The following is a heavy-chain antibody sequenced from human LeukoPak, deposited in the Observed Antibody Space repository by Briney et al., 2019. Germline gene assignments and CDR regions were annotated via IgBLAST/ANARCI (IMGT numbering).Heavy chain of an antibody. D-gene: IGHD2-21*02. V-gene: IGHV4-39*01. CDR2: IYYSGST. Sequence: PSETLSLTCTVSGDSISSSSYYWGWIRQPPGKGLEWIGSIYYSGSTYFNPSLKSRVTISVDTSKNQFSLKLRSVTAADTAVYYCARQAFVTAPYFDYWGQGTQVTVSS. CDR3: ARQAFVTAPYFDY. CDR1: GDSISSSSYY. J-gene: IGHJ4*02.